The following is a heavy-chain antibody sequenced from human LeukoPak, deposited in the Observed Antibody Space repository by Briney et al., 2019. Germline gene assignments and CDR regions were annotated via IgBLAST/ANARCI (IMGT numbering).Heavy chain of an antibody. CDR2: INPSCGST. J-gene: IGHJ4*02. CDR1: GYTFTSYY. V-gene: IGHV1-46*01. D-gene: IGHD1-26*01. Sequence: GASVKVSCKASGYTFTSYYKHWVRQPPGQGLEWMGIINPSCGSTSYAQKFQGRVTMTRDTSTSTVYMELSSLRSEDTAVYYCARDEVGAADYWGQGTLVTVSS. CDR3: ARDEVGAADY.